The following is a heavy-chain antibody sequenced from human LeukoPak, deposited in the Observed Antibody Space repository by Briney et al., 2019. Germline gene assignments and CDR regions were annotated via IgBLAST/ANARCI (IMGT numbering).Heavy chain of an antibody. V-gene: IGHV6-1*01. D-gene: IGHD5-24*01. Sequence: SQTLSLTCTLCRARQLSQHELCHWITQSQSRGLEWLGRIYYRSNWYNEYAAFVKSRITINPDTSKNHFSLQLNSVTPENPARYGCALGIYNLLAMWAKGTRVTVS. CDR1: RARQLSQHEL. J-gene: IGHJ3*01. CDR3: ALGIYNLLAM. CDR2: IYYRSNWYN.